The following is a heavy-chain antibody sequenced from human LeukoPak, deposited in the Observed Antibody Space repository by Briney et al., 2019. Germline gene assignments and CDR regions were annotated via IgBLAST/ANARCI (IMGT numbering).Heavy chain of an antibody. J-gene: IGHJ4*02. CDR2: IYYSGST. Sequence: SGTLSLTCTVSGGSISSSSYYWGWIRQPPGKGLEWIGSIYYSGSTYYNPSLKSRVTISVDTSKNQFSLKLSSVTAADTAVYYCARGAQLLWLQYWGQGSLVTVSS. CDR3: ARGAQLLWLQY. CDR1: GGSISSSSYY. V-gene: IGHV4-39*01. D-gene: IGHD3-10*01.